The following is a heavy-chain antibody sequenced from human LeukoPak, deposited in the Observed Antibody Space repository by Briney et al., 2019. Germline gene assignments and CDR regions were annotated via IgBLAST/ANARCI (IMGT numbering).Heavy chain of an antibody. V-gene: IGHV3-21*01. D-gene: IGHD2-15*01. CDR1: GFTFSSYG. Sequence: GGSLRLSCAASGFTFSSYGMHWVRQAPGKGLEWVSSISSSSSYIYYADSVKGRFTISRDNAKNSLYLQMNSLRAEDTAVYYCARDFSLNDIVVVVAATAADAFDIWGQGTMVTVSS. CDR2: ISSSSSYI. J-gene: IGHJ3*02. CDR3: ARDFSLNDIVVVVAATAADAFDI.